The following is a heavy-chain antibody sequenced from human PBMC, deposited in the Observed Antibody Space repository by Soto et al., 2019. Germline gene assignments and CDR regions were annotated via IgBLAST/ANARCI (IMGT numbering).Heavy chain of an antibody. CDR2: INARNGNT. V-gene: IGHV1-3*01. J-gene: IGHJ5*02. CDR1: GYTFTIYA. CDR3: ASGDSRIAACPPYPGTYNYNWFDP. Sequence: GASLKVSSKASGYTFTIYAMHWVRQAPGQKLEWMGWINARNGNTKYTQKFQGRVTITRDTSASTAYMELSSLRSEDTAVYYCASGDSRIAACPPYPGTYNYNWFDPWGQGTLVTVSS. D-gene: IGHD6-6*01.